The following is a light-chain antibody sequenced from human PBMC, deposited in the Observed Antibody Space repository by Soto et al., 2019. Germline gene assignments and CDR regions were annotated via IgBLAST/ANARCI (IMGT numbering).Light chain of an antibody. CDR3: SVYTRGSTYV. Sequence: QSVLTQPASVSGSPGQSITISCSGTSSEVGGYNYVSWYRQHPGRAPKLRFYDVSNRPLGVSNRFSGSKSGNTASLTISGLDAEDEADYYCSVYTRGSTYVFGTGTELAVL. CDR1: SSEVGGYNY. V-gene: IGLV2-14*01. CDR2: DVS. J-gene: IGLJ1*01.